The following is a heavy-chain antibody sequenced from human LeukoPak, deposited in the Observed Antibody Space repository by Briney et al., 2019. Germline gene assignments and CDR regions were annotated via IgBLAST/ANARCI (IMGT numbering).Heavy chain of an antibody. Sequence: GGSLRLSCAASGFTFSSYAMSWVRQAPGKGLEWVSAISGSGGSTYYADSVKGRFTISRDSSKNTLYLQMNSLRAEDTAVYYCANFRNGNYYFDYWGQGTLVTVSS. V-gene: IGHV3-23*01. J-gene: IGHJ4*02. D-gene: IGHD4-17*01. CDR1: GFTFSSYA. CDR2: ISGSGGST. CDR3: ANFRNGNYYFDY.